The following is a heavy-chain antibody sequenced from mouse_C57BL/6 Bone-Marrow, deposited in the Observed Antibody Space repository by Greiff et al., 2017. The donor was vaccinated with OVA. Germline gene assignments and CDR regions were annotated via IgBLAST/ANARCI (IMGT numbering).Heavy chain of an antibody. Sequence: QVQLKQSGAELMKPGASVKLSCKATGYTFTGYWIEWVKQRPGHGLEWIGEILPGSGSTNYNEKFKGKATFTAATSSNTAYMQRSSLTTDDSAIYYCARGYYGSRTRGYFDVWGTGTTVTVSS. CDR3: ARGYYGSRTRGYFDV. CDR2: ILPGSGST. J-gene: IGHJ1*03. V-gene: IGHV1-9*01. D-gene: IGHD1-1*01. CDR1: GYTFTGYW.